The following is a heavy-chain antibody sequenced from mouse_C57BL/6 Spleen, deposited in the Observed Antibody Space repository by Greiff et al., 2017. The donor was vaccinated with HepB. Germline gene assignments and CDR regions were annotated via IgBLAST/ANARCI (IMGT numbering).Heavy chain of an antibody. Sequence: EVQLQQSGPELVKPGASVKIPCKASGYTFTDYNMDWVKQSHGKSLEWIGDINPNNGGTIYNQKFKGKATLTVDKSSSTAYMELRSLTSEDTAVYYCARRWDYYGSSPYWYFDVWGTGTTVTVSS. CDR3: ARRWDYYGSSPYWYFDV. V-gene: IGHV1-18*01. CDR2: INPNNGGT. D-gene: IGHD1-1*01. J-gene: IGHJ1*03. CDR1: GYTFTDYN.